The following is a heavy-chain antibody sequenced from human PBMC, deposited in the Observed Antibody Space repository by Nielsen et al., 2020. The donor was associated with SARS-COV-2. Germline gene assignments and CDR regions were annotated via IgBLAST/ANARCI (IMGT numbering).Heavy chain of an antibody. J-gene: IGHJ5*02. D-gene: IGHD2-15*01. Sequence: SETLSLTCTVSGGSISSGDYYWSWIRQPPGKGLEWIGYIYYSGSTYYNPSLKSRVTIAVDTSKNQFSLKLSSVTAADTAVYYCARGMVVAAHNGFDPWGQGTLVTVSS. CDR1: GGSISSGDYY. V-gene: IGHV4-30-4*08. CDR2: IYYSGST. CDR3: ARGMVVAAHNGFDP.